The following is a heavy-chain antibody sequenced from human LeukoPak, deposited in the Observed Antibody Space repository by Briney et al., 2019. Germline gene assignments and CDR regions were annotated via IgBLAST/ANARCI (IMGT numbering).Heavy chain of an antibody. Sequence: GGSLRLSCAASGFTFSSYGMHWVRQAPGKGLEWVAVIWYDGSNKYYADSVKGRFTISRDNSKNTLYLQMNSLRAEDTAVYYCARGSSSWSFRGDDYWGQGTLVTVSS. CDR3: ARGSSSWSFRGDDY. CDR2: IWYDGSNK. CDR1: GFTFSSYG. D-gene: IGHD6-13*01. V-gene: IGHV3-33*01. J-gene: IGHJ4*02.